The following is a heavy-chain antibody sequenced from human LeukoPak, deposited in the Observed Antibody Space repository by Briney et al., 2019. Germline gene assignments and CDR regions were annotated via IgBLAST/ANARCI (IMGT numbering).Heavy chain of an antibody. Sequence: GGSLRLSCTGSGFTFGDYAMNWVRPAPGKGLEWVGFIRSKNYGGTTEYAASVKGRFTISRDDSRSIAYLQMNSLKTEDTAVYYCTRVIVATKDYWGQGTLVTVSS. D-gene: IGHD5-12*01. CDR2: IRSKNYGGTT. CDR1: GFTFGDYA. CDR3: TRVIVATKDY. J-gene: IGHJ4*02. V-gene: IGHV3-49*04.